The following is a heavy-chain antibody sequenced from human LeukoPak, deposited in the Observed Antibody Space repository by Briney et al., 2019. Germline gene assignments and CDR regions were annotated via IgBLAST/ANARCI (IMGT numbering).Heavy chain of an antibody. D-gene: IGHD6-6*01. Sequence: GGSLRLSCAASGFTFSDYYMSWIRQAPGKGLEWVSYISGSGSTIYYADSVKGRFTISRDNAKNSPYLQMNSLRAEDTAVYYCARDSGSSSSSAFDIWGQGTMVTVSS. V-gene: IGHV3-11*04. CDR2: ISGSGSTI. CDR3: ARDSGSSSSSAFDI. CDR1: GFTFSDYY. J-gene: IGHJ3*02.